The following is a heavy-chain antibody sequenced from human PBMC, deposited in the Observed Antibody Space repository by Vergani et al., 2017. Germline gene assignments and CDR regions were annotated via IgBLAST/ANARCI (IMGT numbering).Heavy chain of an antibody. CDR3: ALGMTTVARGSRVFDY. D-gene: IGHD4-17*01. J-gene: IGHJ4*02. Sequence: EVQLVESGGGLIQPGGSLRLSCAASGFTVSSNYMSWVRQAPGKGLEWVSGIYSGGSTYYADSVNGRFTISRDNSKNTLYLQMNSLRAEDTAVDYCALGMTTVARGSRVFDYWGQGTLVTVSS. CDR1: GFTVSSNY. CDR2: IYSGGST. V-gene: IGHV3-53*01.